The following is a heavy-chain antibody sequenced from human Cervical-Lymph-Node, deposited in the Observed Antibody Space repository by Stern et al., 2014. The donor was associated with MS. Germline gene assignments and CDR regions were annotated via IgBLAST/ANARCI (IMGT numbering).Heavy chain of an antibody. J-gene: IGHJ6*02. Sequence: QVTLRESGPALVKPTQTLTLTCTFSGFSLSTSGMCVSWIRQPPGKALEWLALIDWDDDKYYSTSLKTRLTISKDTSKNQVVLTMTNMDPVDTATYYCARIRGQLRGYYGMDVWGQGTTVTVSS. V-gene: IGHV2-70*01. CDR2: IDWDDDK. D-gene: IGHD1-1*01. CDR1: GFSLSTSGMC. CDR3: ARIRGQLRGYYGMDV.